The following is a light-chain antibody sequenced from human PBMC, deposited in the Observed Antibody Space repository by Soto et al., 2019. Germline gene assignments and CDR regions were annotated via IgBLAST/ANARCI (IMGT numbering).Light chain of an antibody. CDR1: QSVSSY. Sequence: EIVLTKSPATLSLSPGERATLSCRASQSVSSYLAWYQQKPGQAPRLLIYDASNRATGIPARFSGSGSGTDFTLTISCLEPEDFAVYYCQLRSNWLITFGQGARLEI. J-gene: IGKJ5*01. V-gene: IGKV3-11*01. CDR3: QLRSNWLIT. CDR2: DAS.